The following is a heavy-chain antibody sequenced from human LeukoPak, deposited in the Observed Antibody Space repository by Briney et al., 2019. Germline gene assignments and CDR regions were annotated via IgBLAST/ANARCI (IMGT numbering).Heavy chain of an antibody. J-gene: IGHJ4*02. CDR2: ISSSSSYI. V-gene: IGHV3-21*01. CDR1: GFTFSSYS. Sequence: GGSLRLSRAASGFTFSSYSMNWVRQAPGKGLEWVSSISSSSSYIYYADSVKGRFTISRDNAKNSLYLQMNSLRAEDTAVYYCARGGGIAVAGKGIDYWGQGTLVTVSS. CDR3: ARGGGIAVAGKGIDY. D-gene: IGHD6-19*01.